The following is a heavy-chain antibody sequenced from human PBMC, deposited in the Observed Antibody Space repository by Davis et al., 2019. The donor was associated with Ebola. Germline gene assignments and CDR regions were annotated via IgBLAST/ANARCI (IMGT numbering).Heavy chain of an antibody. CDR3: AREAYSLGSGWFFDY. J-gene: IGHJ4*02. V-gene: IGHV3-30-3*01. CDR1: GFTFSSYA. Sequence: PGGSLRLSCAASGFTFSSYAMHWVRQAPGKGLEWVAVISYDGSIKYYADSVKGRFTISRDNSKNTLYLQMNSLRAEDTAVYYCAREAYSLGSGWFFDYWGQGTLVTVSS. D-gene: IGHD6-19*01. CDR2: ISYDGSIK.